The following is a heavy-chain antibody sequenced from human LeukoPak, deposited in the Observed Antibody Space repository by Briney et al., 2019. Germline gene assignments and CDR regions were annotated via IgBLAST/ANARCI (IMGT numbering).Heavy chain of an antibody. D-gene: IGHD6-19*01. CDR3: ATSHSSGWRRGYLDY. Sequence: GGSLRLSCAASGFTFSSYWMHWVRQAPGKGLVWVSRINSDGSSTSYADSVKGRFTISRDNAKNTLYLQMNSLRDDDTAMYYCATSHSSGWRRGYLDYWGQGTLVIVSS. CDR2: INSDGSST. J-gene: IGHJ4*02. V-gene: IGHV3-74*01. CDR1: GFTFSSYW.